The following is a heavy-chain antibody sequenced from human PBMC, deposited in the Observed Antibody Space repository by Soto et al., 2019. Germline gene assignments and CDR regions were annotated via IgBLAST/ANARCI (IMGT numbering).Heavy chain of an antibody. D-gene: IGHD6-13*01. CDR2: IYYSGST. CDR1: GGSISRYY. J-gene: IGHJ3*02. CDR3: AREEEQQRSAAFDI. V-gene: IGHV4-59*12. Sequence: SETLSLTCTVSGGSISRYYWSWIRQPPGKRLEWIGYIYYSGSTNYNPSLKSRVTISVDTSKNQFSLKLSSVTAADTAVYYCAREEEQQRSAAFDIWGQGTMVTVSS.